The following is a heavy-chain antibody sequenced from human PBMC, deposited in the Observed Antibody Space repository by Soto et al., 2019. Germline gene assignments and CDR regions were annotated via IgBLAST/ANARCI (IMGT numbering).Heavy chain of an antibody. CDR3: ARGGAHVLSDY. CDR1: GYTFTSYA. J-gene: IGHJ4*02. CDR2: INAGDGNT. Sequence: GASVKVSCKASGYTFTSYAMHWVRQAPGQRLEWMGWINAGDGNTKYSQKFQGRVTITRDTSASTAYMELSSLRSEDTAVYYCARGGAHVLSDYWGQGTLVTVSS. V-gene: IGHV1-3*01. D-gene: IGHD3-16*01.